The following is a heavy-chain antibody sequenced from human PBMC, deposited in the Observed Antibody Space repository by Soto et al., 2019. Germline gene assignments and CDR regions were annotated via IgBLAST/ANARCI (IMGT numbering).Heavy chain of an antibody. D-gene: IGHD2-15*01. J-gene: IGHJ4*02. CDR2: INSDGSST. V-gene: IGHV3-74*01. CDR3: ARGKWAGAATPIDY. Sequence: GESLKISCAASGFTFSSYWMHWVRQAPEKGLMWVSHINSDGSSTTYADSVKGRFTISRDNSKNTVYLQMNSLRAEDTAVYYCARGKWAGAATPIDYWGQGTLVTVSS. CDR1: GFTFSSYW.